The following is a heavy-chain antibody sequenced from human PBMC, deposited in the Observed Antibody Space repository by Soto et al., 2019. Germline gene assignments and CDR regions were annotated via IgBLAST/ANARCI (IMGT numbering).Heavy chain of an antibody. CDR2: ISYDGSNK. V-gene: IGHV3-30-3*01. J-gene: IGHJ2*01. Sequence: GESLKISCAASGFTFSSYAMHWVRQAPGKGLEWVAVISYDGSNKYYADSVKGRFTISRDNSKNTLYLQMNSLRLEDTAVYYCARPLWRDDYNWGYFDLWGRGALVTVSS. CDR1: GFTFSSYA. D-gene: IGHD4-4*01. CDR3: ARPLWRDDYNWGYFDL.